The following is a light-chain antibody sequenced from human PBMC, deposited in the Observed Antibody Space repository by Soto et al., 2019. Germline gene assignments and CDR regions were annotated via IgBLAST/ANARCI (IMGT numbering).Light chain of an antibody. CDR3: PFV. V-gene: IGLV2-18*01. J-gene: IGLJ1*01. CDR2: GVT. Sequence: QSALTQPPSVSGSPGQSVTISCTGTSGDIGSYNRVSWFQQPPGTAPQLMIYGVTNRPSGVPDRFSGSKSGNTASLTISGLQTEDETSNSTPFVFGTGTKVTVL. CDR1: SGDIGSYNR.